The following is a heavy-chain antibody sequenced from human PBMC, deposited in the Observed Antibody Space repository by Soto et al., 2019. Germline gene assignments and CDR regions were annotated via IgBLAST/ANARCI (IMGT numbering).Heavy chain of an antibody. CDR2: ISGSGGST. V-gene: IGHV3-23*01. CDR1: GFIYGNYA. Sequence: EVQLLESGGTSVQPGGSLRLSCAASGFIYGNYAMNWVRQAPGKGLEWVSVISGSGGSTNYAGSVKGRCTISRDNSKNTLYLQMNSLRAEKSTVYYCAKVPASITPLDYWGQGTLVTVSS. J-gene: IGHJ4*01. D-gene: IGHD2-2*01. CDR3: AKVPASITPLDY.